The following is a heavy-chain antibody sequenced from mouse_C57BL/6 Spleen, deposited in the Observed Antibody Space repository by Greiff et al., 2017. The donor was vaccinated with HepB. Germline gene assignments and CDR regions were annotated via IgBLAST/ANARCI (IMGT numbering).Heavy chain of an antibody. CDR1: GYTFTSYW. D-gene: IGHD1-1*01. Sequence: VQLQQSGTVLARPGASVKMSCKTSGYTFTSYWMHWVKQRPGQGLEWIGAIYPGNSDTSYNQKFKGKAKLTAVTSASTAYMELSSLTNEDSAVYYCTRTDYGSSYDYYAMDYWGQGTSVTVSS. CDR2: IYPGNSDT. V-gene: IGHV1-5*01. CDR3: TRTDYGSSYDYYAMDY. J-gene: IGHJ4*01.